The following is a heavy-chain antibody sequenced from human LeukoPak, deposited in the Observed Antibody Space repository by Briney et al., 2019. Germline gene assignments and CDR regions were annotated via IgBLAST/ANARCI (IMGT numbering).Heavy chain of an antibody. J-gene: IGHJ4*02. CDR3: ARLLGSVTTYVY. CDR1: AFTFSTHW. V-gene: IGHV3-7*01. D-gene: IGHD1-1*01. CDR2: INPDGSDK. Sequence: GGSLRLSCEASAFTFSTHWTSSVRHAPGKGLEWVAGINPDGSDKYYLDSVKGRFSISRDSAKNSLYLKMYSLGAEDTAVYYSARLLGSVTTYVYWGRGTLVTVSS.